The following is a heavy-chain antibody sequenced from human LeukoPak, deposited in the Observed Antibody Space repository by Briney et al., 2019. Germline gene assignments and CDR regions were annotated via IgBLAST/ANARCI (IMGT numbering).Heavy chain of an antibody. J-gene: IGHJ4*02. CDR3: ARDPSIAVAGTRFDY. V-gene: IGHV3-30-3*01. Sequence: GGSLRLSWAASGFTFSSSAMSWVRQAPGKGLEWGAVISYDGSNKYYADSVKGRFTISRDNSKNTLYLQMNSLRAEDTAVYYCARDPSIAVAGTRFDYWGQGTLVTVSS. CDR2: ISYDGSNK. CDR1: GFTFSSSA. D-gene: IGHD6-19*01.